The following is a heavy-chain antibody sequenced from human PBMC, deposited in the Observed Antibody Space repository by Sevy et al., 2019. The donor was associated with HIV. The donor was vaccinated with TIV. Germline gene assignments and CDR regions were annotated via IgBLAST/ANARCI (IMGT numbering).Heavy chain of an antibody. CDR2: ISYDGSNK. D-gene: IGHD2-2*01. V-gene: IGHV3-30*18. CDR1: GFSFARFG. J-gene: IGHJ6*02. CDR3: AKDGVVVPAAGNYYYYYGMDV. Sequence: GSLRLSCAASGFSFARFGMHWVRQAPGKGLEWVAVISYDGSNKYYADSVKGRFTISRDNSKNTLYLQMNSLRAEDTAVYYCAKDGVVVPAAGNYYYYYGMDVWGQGTTVTVSS.